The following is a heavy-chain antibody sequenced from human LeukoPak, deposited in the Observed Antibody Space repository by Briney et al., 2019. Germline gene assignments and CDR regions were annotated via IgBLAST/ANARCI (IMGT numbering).Heavy chain of an antibody. CDR1: GFTFSSYA. CDR2: ISGSGGST. J-gene: IGHJ4*02. CDR3: ARGDYGSGQYFDY. V-gene: IGHV3-23*01. Sequence: GGPLRLSCAASGFTFSSYAMSWVRQAPGKGLEWVSLISGSGGSTYYADSVKGQFTISRDDSKNTLFLQMDSLTAEDTAVYYCARGDYGSGQYFDYWGQGTLVTVSS. D-gene: IGHD3-10*01.